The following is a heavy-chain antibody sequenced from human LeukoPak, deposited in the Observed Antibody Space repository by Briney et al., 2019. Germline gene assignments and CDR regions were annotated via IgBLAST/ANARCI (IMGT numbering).Heavy chain of an antibody. V-gene: IGHV4-39*01. CDR3: AAPYSSSWSSAFDI. CDR2: IYYSGST. Sequence: SETLSLTCTVSGVSISSSSYYWGWLRQPPGKGLEWIGSIYYSGSTYYNPSLKSRVTISVDTYKNQFSLKLSSVTAADTAVYYCAAPYSSSWSSAFDIWGQGTMVTVSS. D-gene: IGHD6-13*01. J-gene: IGHJ3*02. CDR1: GVSISSSSYY.